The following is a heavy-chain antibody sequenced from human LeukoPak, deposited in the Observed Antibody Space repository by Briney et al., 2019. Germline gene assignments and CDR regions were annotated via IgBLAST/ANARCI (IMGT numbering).Heavy chain of an antibody. J-gene: IGHJ5*02. CDR2: INHSGST. CDR3: ARSSGSYGA. CDR1: GGSFSGYY. Sequence: SETLSLTCAVYGGSFSGYYWSWIRQPPGKGLEWIGEINHSGSTNYNPSLKSRVTISVGTSKNQFSLKLSSVTAADTAVYYCARSSGSYGAWGQGTLVTVSS. D-gene: IGHD1-26*01. V-gene: IGHV4-34*01.